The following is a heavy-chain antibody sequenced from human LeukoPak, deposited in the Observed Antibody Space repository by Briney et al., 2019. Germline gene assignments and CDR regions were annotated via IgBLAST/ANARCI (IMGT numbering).Heavy chain of an antibody. CDR3: AREEFLHEIDSSGYFVY. CDR2: IYSSGVG. J-gene: IGHJ4*02. Sequence: SETLSLTCTVSGGSITGYYWNWIRQPAGQGLEWLGRIYSSGVGNYNPSLTSRVTMSVDTSKNQFSLKLTSLTAADTAVYYCAREEFLHEIDSSGYFVYWGQGTLVTVSS. D-gene: IGHD3-22*01. V-gene: IGHV4-4*07. CDR1: GGSITGYY.